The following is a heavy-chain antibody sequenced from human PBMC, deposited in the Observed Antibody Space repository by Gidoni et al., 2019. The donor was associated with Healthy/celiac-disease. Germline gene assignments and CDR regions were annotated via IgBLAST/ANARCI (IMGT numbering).Heavy chain of an antibody. CDR1: GGSFSGYY. V-gene: IGHV4-34*01. CDR2: INHSGST. CDR3: ARRSKLQPPYCTNGVCYGSYRYPSHYGMDV. Sequence: QVQLQQWGAGLLKPSETLSLTCAVYGGSFSGYYWSWIRQPPGKGLEWIGEINHSGSTNYNPSLKSRVTISVDTSKNQFSLKLSSVTAADTAVYYCARRSKLQPPYCTNGVCYGSYRYPSHYGMDVWGQGTTVTVSS. J-gene: IGHJ6*02. D-gene: IGHD2-8*01.